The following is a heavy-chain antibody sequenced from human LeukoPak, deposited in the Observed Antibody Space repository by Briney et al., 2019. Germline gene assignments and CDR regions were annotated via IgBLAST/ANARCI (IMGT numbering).Heavy chain of an antibody. Sequence: PSETLSLTCTVSGGSIPISTYYWGWVRQPPGKGLEWIGSIYYSGTTKYNPSLKSRVTISVDNSNNNFSLRLSSVTAADTALYYCARGTLYSGWSYYFASWGQGTLVTVS. CDR2: IYYSGTT. V-gene: IGHV4-39*07. CDR3: ARGTLYSGWSYYFAS. D-gene: IGHD6-19*01. CDR1: GGSIPISTYY. J-gene: IGHJ4*02.